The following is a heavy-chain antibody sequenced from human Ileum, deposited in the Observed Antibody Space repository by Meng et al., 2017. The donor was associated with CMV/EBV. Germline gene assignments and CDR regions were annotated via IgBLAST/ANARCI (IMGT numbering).Heavy chain of an antibody. V-gene: IGHV3-66*02. J-gene: IGHJ4*02. CDR1: GFVVNSNY. CDR3: ARGGGYYPIDY. Sequence: GGSLRLSCAASGFVVNSNYMNWVRQAPGKGLEWVSVMYSDGATYYADSVRGRFTISRDNSKNTLYLQMNSLRAGDTALYYCARGGGYYPIDYWGQGTLVTAPQ. CDR2: MYSDGAT. D-gene: IGHD3-22*01.